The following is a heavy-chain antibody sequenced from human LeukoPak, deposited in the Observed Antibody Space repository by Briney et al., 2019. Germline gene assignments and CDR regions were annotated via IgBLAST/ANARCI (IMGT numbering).Heavy chain of an antibody. V-gene: IGHV1-18*01. D-gene: IGHD2-2*01. CDR3: ARSRRVAYQLLWSSFDP. CDR2: ISAYNGNT. Sequence: AASVKVSCKASGYTFTSYGISWVRQAPGQGLEWMGWISAYNGNTNYAQELQGRVTMTTDISTSTAYMELWSLRSDDTAVYYCARSRRVAYQLLWSSFDPWGQGTLVTVSS. J-gene: IGHJ5*02. CDR1: GYTFTSYG.